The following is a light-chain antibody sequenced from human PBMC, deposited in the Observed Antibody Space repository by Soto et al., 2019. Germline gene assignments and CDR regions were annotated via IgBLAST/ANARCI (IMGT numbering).Light chain of an antibody. CDR1: QSVSNY. J-gene: IGKJ5*01. Sequence: EIVLTQSPATLSLSPGERATLSCRTSQSVSNYLAWYQQKPGQAPRLLIYAASDRATGIPARFSGSGSGTDFTLTISSLEPEDFGIFYCRQRADWPKITFGQGTRLEI. CDR2: AAS. CDR3: RQRADWPKIT. V-gene: IGKV3-11*01.